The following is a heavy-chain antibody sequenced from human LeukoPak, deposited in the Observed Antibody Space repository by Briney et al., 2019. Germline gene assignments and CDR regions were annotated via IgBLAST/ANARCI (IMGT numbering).Heavy chain of an antibody. CDR1: GYTFSIYG. Sequence: ASVKVSCKASGYTFSIYGISWVRQAPGQGLEWMGWISAYNGNTNYAQKLQGRVTMTTDTSTSTAYMDLRSLRSDDTAVYYCAGRRDGYNSPVDYWGQGTLVTISS. J-gene: IGHJ4*02. CDR3: AGRRDGYNSPVDY. D-gene: IGHD5-24*01. V-gene: IGHV1-18*01. CDR2: ISAYNGNT.